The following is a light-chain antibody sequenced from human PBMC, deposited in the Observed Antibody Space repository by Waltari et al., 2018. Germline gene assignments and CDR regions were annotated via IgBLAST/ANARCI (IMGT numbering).Light chain of an antibody. Sequence: EIVMTQSPATLSVSPGERATLSCRASQSVSSNLAWYQQKRGQAPRLLIYDASTRATGIPARFSGSGSGTEFTLTISSLQSEDFAVYYCQQYSNWPPYTFGQGTKLEIK. CDR3: QQYSNWPPYT. CDR2: DAS. V-gene: IGKV3-15*01. CDR1: QSVSSN. J-gene: IGKJ2*01.